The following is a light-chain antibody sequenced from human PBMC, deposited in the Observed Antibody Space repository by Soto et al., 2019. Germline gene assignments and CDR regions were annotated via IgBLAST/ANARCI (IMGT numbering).Light chain of an antibody. Sequence: DIQMTQSPSSLSASVGDRVTITCQASQDIDNYLNWYQQKPGKAPKLLIYDSSNLQTGVPSRFSGSGSGTDFTFAISSLQPEDIATYYCQQSHNLPLAFGGGTKVEI. V-gene: IGKV1-33*01. CDR1: QDIDNY. CDR2: DSS. CDR3: QQSHNLPLA. J-gene: IGKJ4*01.